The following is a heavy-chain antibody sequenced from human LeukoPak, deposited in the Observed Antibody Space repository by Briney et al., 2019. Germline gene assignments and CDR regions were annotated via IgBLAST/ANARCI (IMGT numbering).Heavy chain of an antibody. CDR3: AKDAVLLWFGSKGNAFDI. CDR2: ISGSSGST. CDR1: GFTFSSYA. V-gene: IGHV3-23*01. J-gene: IGHJ3*02. Sequence: AGGSLRLSCAAPGFTFSSYAMSWVRQDPGKGLEWVSAISGSSGSTYYARPVGGWFSITSDNPKNTLYLHMTSLGAEDRAVYCCAKDAVLLWFGSKGNAFDILGQGAMVTVCS. D-gene: IGHD3-10*01.